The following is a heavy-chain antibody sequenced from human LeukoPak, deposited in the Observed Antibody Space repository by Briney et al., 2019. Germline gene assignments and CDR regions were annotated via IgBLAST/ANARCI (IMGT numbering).Heavy chain of an antibody. Sequence: SETLSLTCTVSGGSISSGSYYWSWIRQPAGKGLEWIGRNYTSGSTNYNPSLKSRVTISVDTSKNQFSLKLSSVTAADTAVYYCARRNSSSWVPGAFDIWGQGTTVTVSS. CDR1: GGSISSGSYY. CDR2: NYTSGST. D-gene: IGHD6-13*01. J-gene: IGHJ3*02. CDR3: ARRNSSSWVPGAFDI. V-gene: IGHV4-61*02.